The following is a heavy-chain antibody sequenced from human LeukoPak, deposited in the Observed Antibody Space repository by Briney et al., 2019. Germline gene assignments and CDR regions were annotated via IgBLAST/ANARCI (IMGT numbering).Heavy chain of an antibody. CDR3: AKDLWDDSSGYWVPGAFDI. CDR1: GLTVSRNY. V-gene: IGHV3-53*01. J-gene: IGHJ3*02. Sequence: GGSLRLSCAASGLTVSRNYMSWVRQAPGKGLESVSVIYSGGSTYYADSVKGRFTISRDNSKNTLYLQMNSLRAEDTAVYYCAKDLWDDSSGYWVPGAFDIWGQGTMVTVSS. CDR2: IYSGGST. D-gene: IGHD3-22*01.